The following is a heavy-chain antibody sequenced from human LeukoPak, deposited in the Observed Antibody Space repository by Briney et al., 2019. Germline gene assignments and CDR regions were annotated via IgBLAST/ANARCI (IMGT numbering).Heavy chain of an antibody. V-gene: IGHV3-7*01. D-gene: IGHD3-10*01. J-gene: IGHJ4*02. CDR2: IKQDGSEK. Sequence: GGSLRLSCAASGFTFSSYWMSWVRQAPGKGLEWVANIKQDGSEKYYVDSVKGRFTIPRDNAKNSLYLQMNSLRAEDTAVYYCARVRYYYGSGSYYFDYWGQGTLVTVSS. CDR1: GFTFSSYW. CDR3: ARVRYYYGSGSYYFDY.